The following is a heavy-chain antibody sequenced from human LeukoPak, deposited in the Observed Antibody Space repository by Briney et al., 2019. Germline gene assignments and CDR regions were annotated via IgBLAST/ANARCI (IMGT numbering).Heavy chain of an antibody. Sequence: PSETLSLTCAVYGGSFSGYYWSWIRQPPGKGLEWIGEINHSGSTNYNPSLKSRVTISVDTSKNQFSLKLSSVTAADTAVYYCARSSSGYDAPVDYWGQGTLVTVSS. CDR3: ARSSSGYDAPVDY. CDR2: INHSGST. V-gene: IGHV4-34*01. CDR1: GGSFSGYY. J-gene: IGHJ4*02. D-gene: IGHD5-12*01.